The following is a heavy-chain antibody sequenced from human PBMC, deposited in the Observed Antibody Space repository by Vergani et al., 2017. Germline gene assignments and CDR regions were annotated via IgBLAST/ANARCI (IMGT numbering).Heavy chain of an antibody. CDR3: ASKRGACRAAYCHSYDF. J-gene: IGHJ4*02. V-gene: IGHV4-39*01. CDR2: MDYSGST. CDR1: GDSVISTDYH. D-gene: IGHD2-15*01. Sequence: QVQLQESGPGLVKPSETLFLTCTVSGDSVISTDYHWGWIRQPPGKGLEWIGSMDYSGSTSYNPSLESRIPISFETPKNQFSLRLTSVTAADTAVYYCASKRGACRAAYCHSYDFWGPGTLVGVSS.